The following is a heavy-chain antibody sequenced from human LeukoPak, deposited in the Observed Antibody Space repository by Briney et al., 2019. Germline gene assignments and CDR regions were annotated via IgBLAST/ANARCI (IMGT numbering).Heavy chain of an antibody. CDR2: MSGSVSSS. J-gene: IGHJ4*02. CDR1: GFTFSSYA. Sequence: GRSLRLSCAPSGFTFSSYAMRWVRHAPGERLEWGSAMSGSVSSSYYADSVKCRFTISSENSKNTLYLQMNSVRAEATAVYYCAKGRSSYFDYWGQGTLVTVSS. CDR3: AKGRSSYFDY. V-gene: IGHV3-23*01.